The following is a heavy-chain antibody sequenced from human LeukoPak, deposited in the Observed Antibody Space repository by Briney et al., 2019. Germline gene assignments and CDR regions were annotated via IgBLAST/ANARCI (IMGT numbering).Heavy chain of an antibody. V-gene: IGHV1-69*04. D-gene: IGHD6-6*01. CDR1: GYTFTSYY. Sequence: GASVKVSCKASGYTFTSYYMHWVRQAPGQGLEWMGRIIPILGIANYAQKFQGRVTITADKSTSTAYMELSSLRSEDTAVYYCARVQEYSSSSGDYWGQGTLVTVSS. CDR3: ARVQEYSSSSGDY. J-gene: IGHJ4*02. CDR2: IIPILGIA.